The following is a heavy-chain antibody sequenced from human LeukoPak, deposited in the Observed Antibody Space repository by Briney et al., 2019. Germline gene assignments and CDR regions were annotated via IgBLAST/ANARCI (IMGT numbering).Heavy chain of an antibody. J-gene: IGHJ1*01. CDR1: GFTFSSFA. V-gene: IGHV3-64D*09. CDR2: ISSNGGST. CDR3: VKDQNSITMIVVVIPPEYFQH. D-gene: IGHD3-22*01. Sequence: GGSLRLSCSASGFTFSSFAMHWVRQAPGKGLEYVSAISSNGGSTYYAGSVKGRFTISRDKSKNTLYLQMSSLRAEDTAVYYCVKDQNSITMIVVVIPPEYFQHWGQGTLVTVSS.